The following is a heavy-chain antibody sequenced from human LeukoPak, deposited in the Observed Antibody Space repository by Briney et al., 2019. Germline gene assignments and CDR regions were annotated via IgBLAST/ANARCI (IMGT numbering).Heavy chain of an antibody. V-gene: IGHV3-30-3*01. CDR2: ISYDGSNK. D-gene: IGHD5-12*01. J-gene: IGHJ4*02. CDR3: AREGIVATKDY. Sequence: PGGSLRLSCAASGFTFSSYAMHWVRQAPGKGLEWVAVISYDGSNKYYADSVKGRFTISRDNSKNTLYLQMNSLRAEDTAVYYCAREGIVATKDYWGQGTLVTVSS. CDR1: GFTFSSYA.